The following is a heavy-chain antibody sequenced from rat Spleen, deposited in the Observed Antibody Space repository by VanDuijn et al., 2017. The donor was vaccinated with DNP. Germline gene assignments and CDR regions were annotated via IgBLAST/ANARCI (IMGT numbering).Heavy chain of an antibody. J-gene: IGHJ2*01. CDR3: ARWNSGYYAMDA. CDR1: GFTFSDYY. Sequence: EVQLVESGGGLVQPGWSLKLSCAASGFTFSDYYMAWVRQAPTKGLEWVAYISYDGGSTYHGDSVKGRFTISRDNAKSTLYLQMNSLRSEDMATYYCARWNSGYYAMDAWGQGVMVTVSS. V-gene: IGHV5-22*01. D-gene: IGHD4-3*01. CDR2: ISYDGGST.